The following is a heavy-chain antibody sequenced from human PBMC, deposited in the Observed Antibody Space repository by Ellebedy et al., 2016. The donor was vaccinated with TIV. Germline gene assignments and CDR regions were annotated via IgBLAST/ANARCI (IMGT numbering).Heavy chain of an antibody. Sequence: GESLKISCKGSGYSFTNYWIGWVRQIPGKGLEWMGIIYPDDSDTRYSPSFQGQVTISVDKSIGTAYVQWRSLEASDTARYYCARLIMEQQQPWFDPWGQGTLVTVSS. V-gene: IGHV5-51*01. J-gene: IGHJ5*02. CDR3: ARLIMEQQQPWFDP. CDR1: GYSFTNYW. D-gene: IGHD6-13*01. CDR2: IYPDDSDT.